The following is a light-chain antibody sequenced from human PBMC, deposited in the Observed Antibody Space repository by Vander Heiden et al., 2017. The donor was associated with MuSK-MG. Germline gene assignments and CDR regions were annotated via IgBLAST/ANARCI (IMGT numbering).Light chain of an antibody. Sequence: DIQMTQSPSSLSASVGDRVTITCRASQSISSYLNWYQQKPGKAPKLLIYAASSLQSGVPSRFSGSGSGTDFTLTISRLQPEDFATYYCRQRDSTPRTFGHGTKVDIK. CDR1: QSISSY. CDR2: AAS. J-gene: IGKJ3*01. V-gene: IGKV1-39*01. CDR3: RQRDSTPRT.